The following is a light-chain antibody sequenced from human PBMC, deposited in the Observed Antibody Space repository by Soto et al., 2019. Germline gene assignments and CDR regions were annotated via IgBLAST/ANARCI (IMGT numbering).Light chain of an antibody. Sequence: QSALTQPPSASGSPGQSVTFSCTGTSSDVGRYNFVSWYQQHPGKAPKLIIYEVDKRPSGVPDRFSGSKSGSTASLTVSGLQAEDEADYYCQCYDTSLSAWVFGGGTKLTVL. V-gene: IGLV2-8*01. CDR1: SSDVGRYNF. CDR3: QCYDTSLSAWV. CDR2: EVD. J-gene: IGLJ3*02.